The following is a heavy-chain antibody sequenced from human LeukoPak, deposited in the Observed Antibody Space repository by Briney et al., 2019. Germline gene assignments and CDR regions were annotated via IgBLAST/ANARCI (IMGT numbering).Heavy chain of an antibody. CDR3: ARALGYSYGYASDY. CDR1: GFTFRNYG. D-gene: IGHD5-18*01. CDR2: IHTTGGKT. Sequence: GGSLRLSCATSGFTFRNYGMAWVRQAPGKGLEWVSSIHTTGGKTYYAESVKGRFTISRDNSKNTLYLQMNSLRAKDTAVYYCARALGYSYGYASDYWGQGTLVTVSS. V-gene: IGHV3-23*01. J-gene: IGHJ4*02.